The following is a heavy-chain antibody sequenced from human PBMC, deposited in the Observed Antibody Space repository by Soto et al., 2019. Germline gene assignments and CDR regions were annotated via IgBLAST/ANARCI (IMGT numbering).Heavy chain of an antibody. J-gene: IGHJ4*02. D-gene: IGHD1-1*01. CDR2: INAGNGDT. Sequence: ASVKVSCKASRYSFTTYALHWVRQAPGQRLEWMGWINAGNGDTKYSEKFQGRVTITRDTSANTAYMELSSLRSEDTSVYYCARDPGTGAALWAYHFDYWGQGTLVTVSS. V-gene: IGHV1-3*01. CDR1: RYSFTTYA. CDR3: ARDPGTGAALWAYHFDY.